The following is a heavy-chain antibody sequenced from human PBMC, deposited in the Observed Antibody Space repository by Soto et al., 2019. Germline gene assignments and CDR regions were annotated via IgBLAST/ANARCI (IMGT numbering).Heavy chain of an antibody. Sequence: KQSQTLSLTCAISGDSVSSNSAAWNWIRQSPSRGLEWLGRTYYRSKWYNDYAVSVKSRITINPDTSKNQFSLQLNSVTPEDTAVYYCARDRVVYYDFWSGLGFQPSWGDNYFDYWGQGTLVTVSS. V-gene: IGHV6-1*01. CDR1: GDSVSSNSAA. D-gene: IGHD3-3*01. CDR3: ARDRVVYYDFWSGLGFQPSWGDNYFDY. J-gene: IGHJ4*02. CDR2: TYYRSKWYN.